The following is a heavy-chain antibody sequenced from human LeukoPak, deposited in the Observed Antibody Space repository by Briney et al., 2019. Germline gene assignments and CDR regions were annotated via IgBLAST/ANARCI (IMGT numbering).Heavy chain of an antibody. J-gene: IGHJ4*02. V-gene: IGHV4-4*02. CDR3: ARDWYSSGYDY. CDR2: IYYSGST. D-gene: IGHD6-19*01. CDR1: GGSISSSNW. Sequence: SETLSLTCAVSGGSISSSNWWSWVRQPPGKGLEWIGYIYYSGSTKYNPSLKSRVTISVDRSKNQFSLKLSSVTAADTAVYYCARDWYSSGYDYWGQGTLVTVSS.